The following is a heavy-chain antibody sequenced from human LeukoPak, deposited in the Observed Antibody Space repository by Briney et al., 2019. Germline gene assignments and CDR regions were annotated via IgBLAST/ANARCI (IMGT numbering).Heavy chain of an antibody. V-gene: IGHV3-48*04. Sequence: PGGSLRLSCAASGFTFSSYSMNWVRQAPGKGLEWVSYISSSSSSIYYADSVKGRFTISRDNAKNSLYLQMNSLRAEDTAVYYCARFSDYYYMDVWGKGTTATVSS. CDR3: ARFSDYYYMDV. CDR1: GFTFSSYS. CDR2: ISSSSSSI. J-gene: IGHJ6*03. D-gene: IGHD1-26*01.